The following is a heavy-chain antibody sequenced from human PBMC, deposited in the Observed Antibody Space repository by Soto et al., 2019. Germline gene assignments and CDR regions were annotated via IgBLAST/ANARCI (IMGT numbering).Heavy chain of an antibody. Sequence: GGSLRLSCAASGFTFSNYAMSWVRQAPGKGLEWVSAISGSATTTYHADSVKGRFTISRDNSKNTVYLQMKSLRAEDTAVYYCAKGFIASAPTWGQGTLVTVSS. D-gene: IGHD6-13*01. V-gene: IGHV3-23*01. CDR3: AKGFIASAPT. J-gene: IGHJ5*02. CDR2: ISGSATTT. CDR1: GFTFSNYA.